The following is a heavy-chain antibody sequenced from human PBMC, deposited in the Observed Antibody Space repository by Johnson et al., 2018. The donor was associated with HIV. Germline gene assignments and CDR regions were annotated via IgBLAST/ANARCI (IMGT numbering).Heavy chain of an antibody. D-gene: IGHD1-26*01. V-gene: IGHV3-73*01. CDR3: AREGGIVAAQGDAFDI. CDR1: GFTFSGSA. J-gene: IGHJ3*02. Sequence: EKLVESGGGLVQPGGSLKLSCAASGFTFSGSAMHWVRQASGKGLEWVGRIRSKANSYATAYAASVKGRITISRDDSKNTLYLQMKSLRAEDTALYYCAREGGIVAAQGDAFDIWGQGTMVTVSS. CDR2: IRSKANSYAT.